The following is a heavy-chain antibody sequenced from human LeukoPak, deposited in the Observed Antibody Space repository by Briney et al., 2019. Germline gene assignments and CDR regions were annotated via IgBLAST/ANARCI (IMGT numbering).Heavy chain of an antibody. J-gene: IGHJ4*02. CDR1: GGSIINSIYH. V-gene: IGHV4-39*01. CDR3: ARLSRYYDRSGYFFDDY. CDR2: SHYSGSN. Sequence: SETLSLTCAVSGGSIINSIYHWGWIRQPPGKGLEWIGSSHYSGSNYYNPSLKSRVTISVDTSKNQFSLSLSSVTAADTAVYYCARLSRYYDRSGYFFDDYWGQGTLATVSS. D-gene: IGHD3-22*01.